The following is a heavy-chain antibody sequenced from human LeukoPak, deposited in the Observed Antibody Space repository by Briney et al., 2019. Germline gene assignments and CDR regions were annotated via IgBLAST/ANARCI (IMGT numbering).Heavy chain of an antibody. CDR3: ARDGTYYYDSSGYYSFDY. Sequence: GGSLRLSCAASGFTFSSYAMSWVRQAPGKGLEWVSAISGSGGSTCYADSVKGRFTISRDNAKNSLYLQMNSLRAEDTAVYYCARDGTYYYDSSGYYSFDYWGQGTLVTVSS. CDR1: GFTFSSYA. D-gene: IGHD3-22*01. CDR2: ISGSGGST. V-gene: IGHV3-23*01. J-gene: IGHJ4*02.